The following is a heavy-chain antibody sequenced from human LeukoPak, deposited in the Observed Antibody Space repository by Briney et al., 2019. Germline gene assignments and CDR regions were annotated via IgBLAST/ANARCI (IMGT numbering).Heavy chain of an antibody. D-gene: IGHD6-19*01. V-gene: IGHV4-38-2*01. J-gene: IGHJ4*02. CDR2: IYHSGST. CDR1: GYSISSGYY. Sequence: SETLSLTCAVSGYSISSGYYWGWIRQPPGKGLEWIGSIYHSGSTYYNPSLKSRVTISADTSKNQFFLKLSSVTAADTAVYYCARRAVADVDYWGQGTLVTVSS. CDR3: ARRAVADVDY.